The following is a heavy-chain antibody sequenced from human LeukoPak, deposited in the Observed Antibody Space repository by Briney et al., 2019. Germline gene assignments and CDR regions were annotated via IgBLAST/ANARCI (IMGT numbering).Heavy chain of an antibody. D-gene: IGHD4/OR15-4a*01. CDR2: IRYDGSRK. CDR1: GFIFSSYG. Sequence: GSLRLSCAASGFIFSSYGMHWVRQAPDKGLEWVAFIRYDGSRKYYADSVKGRFTISRDNSKNMLYLQMNSLRAEDTAMYYCAKVSLNMVNDAFDIWGQGTMVSVSS. CDR3: AKVSLNMVNDAFDI. J-gene: IGHJ3*02. V-gene: IGHV3-30*02.